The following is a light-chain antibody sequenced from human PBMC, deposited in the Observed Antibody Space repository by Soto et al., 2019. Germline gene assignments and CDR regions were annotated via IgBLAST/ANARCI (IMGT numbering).Light chain of an antibody. J-gene: IGKJ1*01. Sequence: DIQMTQSPSTLSASVGDRVTITCRASQSIGSSLAWYQQKPGKAPNLLIYVASNLESGVPSRFSGSGSGTEFTLTIRSLQPDDFATYYCQQYKLYPWTFGQGTKVEIQ. V-gene: IGKV1-5*03. CDR3: QQYKLYPWT. CDR1: QSIGSS. CDR2: VAS.